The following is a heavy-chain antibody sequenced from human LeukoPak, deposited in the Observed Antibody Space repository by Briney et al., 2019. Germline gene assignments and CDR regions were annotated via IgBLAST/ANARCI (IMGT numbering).Heavy chain of an antibody. Sequence: GAPVKVSCKASGYTFTGYYMHWVRQAPGQGLEWMGWINPNSGGTNYAQKFQGWVTMTRDTSISTAYMELSRLRSDDTAVYYCARGALLWFGELLEEWFDPWGQGTLVTVSS. CDR1: GYTFTGYY. D-gene: IGHD3-10*01. J-gene: IGHJ5*02. CDR3: ARGALLWFGELLEEWFDP. CDR2: INPNSGGT. V-gene: IGHV1-2*04.